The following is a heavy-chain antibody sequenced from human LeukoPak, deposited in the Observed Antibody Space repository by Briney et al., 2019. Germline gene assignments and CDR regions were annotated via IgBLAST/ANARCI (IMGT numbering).Heavy chain of an antibody. CDR3: AGEKTDILTPPGDNWFDP. Sequence: SETLSPTCAVYGGSFSGYYWSWIRQPPGKGLEWIGEINHSGSTNYNPSLKSRVTISVDTSKNQFSLKLSSVTAADTAVYYCAGEKTDILTPPGDNWFDPWGQGTLVTVSS. V-gene: IGHV4-34*01. CDR2: INHSGST. D-gene: IGHD3-9*01. J-gene: IGHJ5*02. CDR1: GGSFSGYY.